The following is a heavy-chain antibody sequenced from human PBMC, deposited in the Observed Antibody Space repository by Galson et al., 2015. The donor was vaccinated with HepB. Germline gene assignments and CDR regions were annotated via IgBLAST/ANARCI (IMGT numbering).Heavy chain of an antibody. J-gene: IGHJ4*02. CDR1: GFTFSSYA. V-gene: IGHV3-23*01. CDR3: AKVSIVVVVAATPFFDY. Sequence: SLRLSCAASGFTFSSYAMSWVRQAPGKGLEWVSAISGSGGSTYYADSVKGRFTISRDNSKNTLYLQMNSLRAEDTAVYYCAKVSIVVVVAATPFFDYWGQGTLVTVSS. D-gene: IGHD2-15*01. CDR2: ISGSGGST.